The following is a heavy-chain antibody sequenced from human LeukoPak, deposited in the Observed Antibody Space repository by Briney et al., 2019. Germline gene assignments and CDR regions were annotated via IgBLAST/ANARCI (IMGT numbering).Heavy chain of an antibody. V-gene: IGHV4-59*11. J-gene: IGHJ4*02. CDR3: ARGPADSQDYFDY. D-gene: IGHD2-2*01. CDR1: GDSISSQY. Sequence: SETLSLKCTVSGDSISSQYWSWLRQPPGKGLEWIAFFNYNGDSRGTKYTPSLRPRVTISMDTSKNHFSLRLRSMTSADSAVYFCARGPADSQDYFDYWGPGILVTVSS. CDR2: FNYNGDSRGT.